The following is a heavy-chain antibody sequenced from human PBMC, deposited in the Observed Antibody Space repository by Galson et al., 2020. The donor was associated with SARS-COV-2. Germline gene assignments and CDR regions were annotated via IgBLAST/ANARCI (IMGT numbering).Heavy chain of an antibody. D-gene: IGHD6-6*01. J-gene: IGHJ4*02. V-gene: IGHV4-61*02. Sequence: ETSETLSLTCAVPGGSISSGSYYWSWIRQPAGKGLEWIGRIYTSGSTNYNPPLKSRVTISVDTSKNQFSLKLTSVTAADTAVYYCARGSSNFDYWGQGTQVTVSS. CDR2: IYTSGST. CDR1: GGSISSGSYY. CDR3: ARGSSNFDY.